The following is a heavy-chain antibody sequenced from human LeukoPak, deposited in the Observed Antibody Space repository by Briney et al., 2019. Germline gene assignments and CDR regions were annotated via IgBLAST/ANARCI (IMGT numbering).Heavy chain of an antibody. CDR2: ISSSSSYI. J-gene: IGHJ4*02. V-gene: IGHV3-21*01. CDR3: ARDIPPPYDFWRPFDY. CDR1: GSTFISLS. D-gene: IGHD3-3*01. Sequence: GGSRRPSVEASGSTFISLSMNWVRQAPGKGREWVSPISSSSSYIYYADSVKGRFTISRDNAKNSLYLQMNSLRAEDTAVYYCARDIPPPYDFWRPFDYWGQGTLVTVSS.